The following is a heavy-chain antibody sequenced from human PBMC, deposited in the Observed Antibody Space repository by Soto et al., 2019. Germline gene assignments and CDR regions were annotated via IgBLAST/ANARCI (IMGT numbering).Heavy chain of an antibody. Sequence: ASVKVSCKASGYTFTSYDINWVRRATGQGLEWMGWMNPNSGNTDYAQKFRGRVTMTRDTSIRTAYMELSGLTSEDTAVYYCARRNCYYGCIDYWGQGTLVTVSS. J-gene: IGHJ4*02. V-gene: IGHV1-8*01. CDR2: MNPNSGNT. D-gene: IGHD3-10*01. CDR1: GYTFTSYD. CDR3: ARRNCYYGCIDY.